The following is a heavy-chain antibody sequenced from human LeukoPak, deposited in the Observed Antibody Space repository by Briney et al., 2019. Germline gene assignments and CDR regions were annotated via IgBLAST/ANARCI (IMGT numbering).Heavy chain of an antibody. CDR2: ISSNGNTI. D-gene: IGHD6-19*01. Sequence: GGSLRLSCVVSGFTFSSYEMNWVRQAPGKGLEWVSYISSNGNTIYYADSVKGRFTISRDNAINSLYLQMNSLRAEDTAVYYCARDGVTSDWDSLPNWLDPCGQGTLVTVSP. CDR3: ARDGVTSDWDSLPNWLDP. CDR1: GFTFSSYE. V-gene: IGHV3-48*03. J-gene: IGHJ5*02.